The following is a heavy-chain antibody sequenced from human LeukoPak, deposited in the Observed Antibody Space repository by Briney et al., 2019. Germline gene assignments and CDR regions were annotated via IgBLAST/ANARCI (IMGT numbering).Heavy chain of an antibody. V-gene: IGHV3-49*04. CDR2: IRSKAYGGTT. J-gene: IGHJ6*02. Sequence: PGGSLKLSCAASGFTFSGSAMHWVRQAPGKGLEWVGFIRSKAYGGTTEYAASVKGRFTISRDDSKSIAYLQMNSLKTEDTAVYYCTRAPRPLVLLWFGELSGDYYGMDVWGQGTTVTVSS. D-gene: IGHD3-10*01. CDR1: GFTFSGSA. CDR3: TRAPRPLVLLWFGELSGDYYGMDV.